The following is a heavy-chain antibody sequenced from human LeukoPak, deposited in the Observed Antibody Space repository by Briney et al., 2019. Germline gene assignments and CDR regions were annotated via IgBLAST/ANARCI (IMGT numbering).Heavy chain of an antibody. D-gene: IGHD6-19*01. CDR1: GFTFDDYG. CDR2: INWNGGST. CDR3: ARENSSGWYGGVRLYYFDY. V-gene: IGHV3-20*04. Sequence: GGSLRLSCAASGFTFDDYGMSWVRQAPGKGLEWVSGINWNGGSTGYADSVKGRFTISRDNAKNSLYLQMNSLRAEDTALYYCARENSSGWYGGVRLYYFDYWGQGTLVTVSS. J-gene: IGHJ4*02.